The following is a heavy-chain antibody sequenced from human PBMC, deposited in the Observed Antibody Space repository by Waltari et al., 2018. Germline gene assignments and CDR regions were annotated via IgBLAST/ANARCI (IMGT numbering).Heavy chain of an antibody. CDR3: AKSRYSTGYSGFDI. CDR1: GYRFKNYW. CDR2: VYPGDSDV. J-gene: IGHJ3*02. V-gene: IGHV5-51*01. D-gene: IGHD3-22*01. Sequence: EVKRMQTGAEVKKSGESLKITCKTYGYRFKNYWTGWVRQMPGKGLEWMGIVYPGDSDVRYSPSFQGQVTISADKSFTSAYLQWNSLKASDTAKYFCAKSRYSTGYSGFDIWGQGTTVIVSP.